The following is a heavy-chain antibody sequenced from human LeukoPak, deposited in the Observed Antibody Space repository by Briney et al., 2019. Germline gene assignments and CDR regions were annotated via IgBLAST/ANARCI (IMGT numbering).Heavy chain of an antibody. Sequence: PSETLSLTCAVSGYSISSGYYWGWIRQPPGKGLEWIGSIYHSGSTYYNPSLKSRATISVDTSKNQFSLKLSSVTAADTAVYYCARLTYYDILTGYFAFDIWGQGTMVTVSS. CDR1: GYSISSGYY. CDR3: ARLTYYDILTGYFAFDI. D-gene: IGHD3-9*01. J-gene: IGHJ3*02. V-gene: IGHV4-38-2*01. CDR2: IYHSGST.